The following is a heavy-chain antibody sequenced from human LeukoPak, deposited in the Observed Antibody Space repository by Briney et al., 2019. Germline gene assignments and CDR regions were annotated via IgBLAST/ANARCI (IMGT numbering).Heavy chain of an antibody. V-gene: IGHV3-48*03. CDR3: TKERGSY. Sequence: PGGSLRLSCAASGFIFSSDEMTWVRQASGKGLESVSFISSSADTILYADSVKGRFTISRDNGKNALYLQMNSLRAEDTAVYYCTKERGSYWGQGTLVTVSS. CDR1: GFIFSSDE. CDR2: ISSSADTI. J-gene: IGHJ4*02.